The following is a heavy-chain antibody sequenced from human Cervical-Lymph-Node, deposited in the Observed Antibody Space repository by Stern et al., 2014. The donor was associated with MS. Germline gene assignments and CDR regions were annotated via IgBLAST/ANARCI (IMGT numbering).Heavy chain of an antibody. CDR2: LNPNSGTT. CDR3: TRVQRERRALDHFDP. D-gene: IGHD1-1*01. Sequence: IQLVQSGAEVKKPGASFNVSCEASGYSFTTHYMHWIRQAPGESLEWVGMLNPNSGTTTYARQFQGRVIITRDTSTSTIYLELTGLRSADTAVYFCTRVQRERRALDHFDPWGQGTLVTVSS. CDR1: GYSFTTHY. J-gene: IGHJ5*02. V-gene: IGHV1-46*03.